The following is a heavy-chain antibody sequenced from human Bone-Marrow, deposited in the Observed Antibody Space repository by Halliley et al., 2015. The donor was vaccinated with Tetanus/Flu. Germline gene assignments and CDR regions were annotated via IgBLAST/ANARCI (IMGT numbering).Heavy chain of an antibody. J-gene: IGHJ4*02. CDR2: ISNDGREE. CDR3: VIKAAEWVVTETGVLVDY. D-gene: IGHD3-10*01. V-gene: IGHV3-30*03. Sequence: ISNDGREEYYADSVKGRFTISRDNPKSTLYLQMNSLRAEDTAVYHCVIKAAEWVVTETGVLVDYWGQGTLVTVSS.